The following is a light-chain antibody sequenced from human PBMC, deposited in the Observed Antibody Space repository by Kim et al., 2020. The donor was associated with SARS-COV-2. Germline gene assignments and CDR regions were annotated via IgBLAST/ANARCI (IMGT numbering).Light chain of an antibody. J-gene: IGKJ2*02. CDR1: RSISST. CDR3: QQYSDWPGGT. Sequence: EILMTQSPATLSVSPGERATLSCRASRSISSTLAWYQHKPGQAPRFLIYGASTRATGVPARFSAGGSGTEFTLTISSLQSEDFAIYYCQQYSDWPGGTFGQGTKLEI. V-gene: IGKV3-15*01. CDR2: GAS.